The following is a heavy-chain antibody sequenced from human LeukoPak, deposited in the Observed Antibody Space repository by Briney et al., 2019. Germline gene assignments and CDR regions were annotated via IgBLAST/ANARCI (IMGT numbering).Heavy chain of an antibody. V-gene: IGHV3-53*01. Sequence: GGSLRLSCAASGFTVSSNYMSWVRQAPGKGLEWVSVIYSGGGTYYADSVKGRFTISRDNSKNTLYLQMNSLRAEDTAVYYCARGIVGAAGAFDIWGQGTMVTVSS. CDR1: GFTVSSNY. CDR2: IYSGGGT. J-gene: IGHJ3*02. D-gene: IGHD1-26*01. CDR3: ARGIVGAAGAFDI.